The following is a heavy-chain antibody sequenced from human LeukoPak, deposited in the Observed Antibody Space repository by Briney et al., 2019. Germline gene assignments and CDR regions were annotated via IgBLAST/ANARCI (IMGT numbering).Heavy chain of an antibody. Sequence: SVKVSCKASGGTFSSYAFCWVRQAPGQGLEWMGGIIPIFGTANYAQKFQGRVTITTDESTSTAYMELSSLRSEDTAVYYCARGRSRGWYDAFDIWGQGTMVTVSS. CDR2: IIPIFGTA. CDR3: ARGRSRGWYDAFDI. CDR1: GGTFSSYA. V-gene: IGHV1-69*05. D-gene: IGHD6-19*01. J-gene: IGHJ3*02.